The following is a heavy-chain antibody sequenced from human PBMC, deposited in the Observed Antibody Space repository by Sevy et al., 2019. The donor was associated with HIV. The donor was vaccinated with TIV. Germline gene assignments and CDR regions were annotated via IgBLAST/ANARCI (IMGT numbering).Heavy chain of an antibody. J-gene: IGHJ4*02. CDR1: GFTFSSYW. CDR2: IKQDGSEK. V-gene: IGHV3-7*01. CDR3: ARDRYYYDSSGSGSYFDY. D-gene: IGHD3-22*01. Sequence: GGSLRLSCAASGFTFSSYWMSWVRQAPGKGLEWVVNIKQDGSEKYYVDSVKGRFTISRDNAKNSLYLQMNSLRAEDTAVYYCARDRYYYDSSGSGSYFDYWGQGTLVTVSS.